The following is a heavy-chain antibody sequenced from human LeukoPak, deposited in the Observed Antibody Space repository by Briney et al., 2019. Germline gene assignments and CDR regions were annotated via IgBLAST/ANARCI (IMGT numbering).Heavy chain of an antibody. D-gene: IGHD6-6*01. J-gene: IGHJ4*02. CDR3: ARDRGTTSSAGYYFDT. V-gene: IGHV3-33*01. CDR2: IWYDGSDK. Sequence: GGSLRLSCAASGFTFSSFGMHWVRQAPGKGLEWVAIIWYDGSDKYYADSVKGRFTVSRDNSKNTLHLQVNSLRAEDTAVYYCARDRGTTSSAGYYFDTWGQGALVTVSS. CDR1: GFTFSSFG.